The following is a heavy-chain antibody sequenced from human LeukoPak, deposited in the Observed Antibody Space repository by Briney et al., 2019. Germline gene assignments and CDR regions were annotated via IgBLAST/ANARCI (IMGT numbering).Heavy chain of an antibody. CDR3: AKDITMIVVVTQEGAFDI. D-gene: IGHD3-22*01. CDR2: ISGSGGST. V-gene: IGHV3-23*01. CDR1: GFTFSSYG. Sequence: PGGSLRLSCAASGFTFSSYGMSWVRQAPGKGLEWVSAISGSGGSTYYADSVKGRFTISRDNSKNALYLQMNSLRAEDTAVYYCAKDITMIVVVTQEGAFDIWGQGTMVTVSS. J-gene: IGHJ3*02.